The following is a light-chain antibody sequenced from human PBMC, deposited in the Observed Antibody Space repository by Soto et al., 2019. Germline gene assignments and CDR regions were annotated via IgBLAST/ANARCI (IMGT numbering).Light chain of an antibody. CDR1: QGIASY. CDR3: LQYKGYPFT. Sequence: DIQMTQSPSVMSASVGDRVTITCRASQGIASYLAWFQQKPGKVPKRLIYAASTLQSGVPSRFSGSGSGTEFTLTISSLQPEDFATYYCLQYKGYPFTFGGGTKVEIK. V-gene: IGKV1-17*03. CDR2: AAS. J-gene: IGKJ4*01.